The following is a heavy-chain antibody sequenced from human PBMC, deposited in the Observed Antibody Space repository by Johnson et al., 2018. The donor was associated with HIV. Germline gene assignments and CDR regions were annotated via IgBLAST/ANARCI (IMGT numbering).Heavy chain of an antibody. D-gene: IGHD3-22*01. CDR2: ISYDGSNK. Sequence: QVQLVESGGGVVQPGGSLRLSCAASGFTFRNYGMHWVRQAPGKGLEWVAVISYDGSNKYYADSVKGRFTISRDNSKNTLYLQMNSLRAEDTAVYYCAKDRGGYYDSSGYGAFDIWGQGTMVTVSS. J-gene: IGHJ3*02. CDR1: GFTFRNYG. V-gene: IGHV3-30*18. CDR3: AKDRGGYYDSSGYGAFDI.